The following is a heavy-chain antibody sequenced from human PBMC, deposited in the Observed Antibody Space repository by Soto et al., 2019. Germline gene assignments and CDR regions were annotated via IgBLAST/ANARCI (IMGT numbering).Heavy chain of an antibody. J-gene: IGHJ3*02. CDR2: IIPIFGTA. CDR3: ARNPLPYYYGSGSHGNAFDI. V-gene: IGHV1-69*13. D-gene: IGHD3-10*01. CDR1: GGTFSSYA. Sequence: SVKVSCKASGGTFSSYAISWVRQAPGQGLEWMGGIIPIFGTANYAQKFQGRVTITADESTSTAYMELSSLRSEDTAVYYCARNPLPYYYGSGSHGNAFDIWGQGTMVTVSS.